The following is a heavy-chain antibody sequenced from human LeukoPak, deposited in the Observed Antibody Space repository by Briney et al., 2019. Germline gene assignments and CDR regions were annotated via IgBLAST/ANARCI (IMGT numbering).Heavy chain of an antibody. CDR1: GSNFYSFT. J-gene: IGHJ4*02. D-gene: IGHD6-25*01. V-gene: IGHV3-48*01. Sequence: GGSLRLSCVASGSNFYSFTMNWVRQAPGKGLEWVSYISSGGSTIYYRDSVKGRFTISRDNDKNSLYLQMNSLSAEDTAVYYCATTTSSGWVPFDYWGQGTLVGVSS. CDR2: ISSGGSTI. CDR3: ATTTSSGWVPFDY.